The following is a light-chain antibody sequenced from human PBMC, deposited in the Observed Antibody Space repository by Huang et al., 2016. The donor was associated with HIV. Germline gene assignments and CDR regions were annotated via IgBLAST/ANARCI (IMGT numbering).Light chain of an antibody. Sequence: DIVMTQSPDSLAVSLGERATMNCKSSQSVLYSSNNKNYLACYQQKPGQPPKLLIYWAATRESGVPDRFSGSGSWTDFTLTISSLQAEDVAVYYCQQYYSAWTFGQGTKVEIK. V-gene: IGKV4-1*01. J-gene: IGKJ1*01. CDR1: QSVLYSSNNKNY. CDR3: QQYYSAWT. CDR2: WAA.